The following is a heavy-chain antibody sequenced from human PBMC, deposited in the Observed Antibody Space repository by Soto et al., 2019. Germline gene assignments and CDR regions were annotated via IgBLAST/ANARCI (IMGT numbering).Heavy chain of an antibody. Sequence: ASVKVSCKASGYTFTSYGISWVRQAPGQGLEWMGWISAYNGNTTYAQKLQGRVTMTTDTSTSTAYMELRSLRSDDTAVYYCARNQGYCGGDCPLFDYWGQGTLVTVSS. J-gene: IGHJ4*02. D-gene: IGHD2-21*02. CDR3: ARNQGYCGGDCPLFDY. CDR2: ISAYNGNT. CDR1: GYTFTSYG. V-gene: IGHV1-18*01.